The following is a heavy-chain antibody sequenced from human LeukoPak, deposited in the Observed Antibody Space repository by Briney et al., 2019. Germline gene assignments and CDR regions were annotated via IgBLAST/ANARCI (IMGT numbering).Heavy chain of an antibody. J-gene: IGHJ4*02. V-gene: IGHV4-34*01. CDR3: ASVGAPSNY. D-gene: IGHD1-26*01. CDR2: INHSGST. Sequence: PSETLSLTCAVYGGSFSGYYWSWIRQPPGKGMEWIGEINHSGSTNYNPSLKSRVTISVDTSKNQFSLKLSSVTAADTAVYYCASVGAPSNYWGQGTLVTVSS. CDR1: GGSFSGYY.